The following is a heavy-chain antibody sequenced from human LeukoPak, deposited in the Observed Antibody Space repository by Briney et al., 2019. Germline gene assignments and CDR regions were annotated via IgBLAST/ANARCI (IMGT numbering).Heavy chain of an antibody. CDR2: IRSKAYGGTT. Sequence: PGGSLRLSCTASGFTFGDYAMSWFRQAPGKGLEWVGFIRSKAYGGTTEYAASVKGRFTISRDDSKSIAYLQMNSLKTEDTAVYYCTRDRRVWAAPYYYYYMDVWGKRTTVTVSS. J-gene: IGHJ6*03. CDR1: GFTFGDYA. CDR3: TRDRRVWAAPYYYYYMDV. D-gene: IGHD1-26*01. V-gene: IGHV3-49*03.